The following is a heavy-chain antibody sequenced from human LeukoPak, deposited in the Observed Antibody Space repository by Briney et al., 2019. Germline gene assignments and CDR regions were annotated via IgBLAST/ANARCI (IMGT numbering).Heavy chain of an antibody. Sequence: SETLSLTCTVSGGSISSYYWSWIRQSPGKGLEWIGYIYYTGTSYNPSLKSRVTISADTSKNQSSLKLISVTAADTAVYYCASRKLGNDYWGQGTLVTVSS. CDR3: ASRKLGNDY. D-gene: IGHD7-27*01. CDR1: GGSISSYY. V-gene: IGHV4-59*01. J-gene: IGHJ4*02. CDR2: IYYTGT.